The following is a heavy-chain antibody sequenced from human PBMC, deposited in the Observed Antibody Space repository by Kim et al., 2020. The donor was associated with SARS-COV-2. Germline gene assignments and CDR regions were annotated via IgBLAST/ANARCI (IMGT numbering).Heavy chain of an antibody. CDR1: GGSISSGGYY. V-gene: IGHV4-31*03. J-gene: IGHJ4*02. CDR2: IYYSGST. Sequence: SETLSLTCTVSGGSISSGGYYWSWIRQHPGKGLEWIGYIYYSGSTYYNPSLKSRVTISVDTSKNQFSLKLSSVTAADTAVYYCARAANNYYDSSGYYGGFDYWGQGTLVTVSS. CDR3: ARAANNYYDSSGYYGGFDY. D-gene: IGHD3-22*01.